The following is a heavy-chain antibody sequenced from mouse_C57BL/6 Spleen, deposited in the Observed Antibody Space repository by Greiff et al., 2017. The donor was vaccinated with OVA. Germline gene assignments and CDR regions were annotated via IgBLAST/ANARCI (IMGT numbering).Heavy chain of an antibody. V-gene: IGHV1-69*01. D-gene: IGHD3-3*01. Sequence: VQLQQPGAELVMPGASVKLSCKASGYTFTSYWMHWVKQRPGQGLEWIGEIDPSDSYTNYNQKFKGKSTLTVDKSSSTAYMQLSSLTSEDSAVYYCARGKRGTFDYWGQGTTLTVSS. CDR3: ARGKRGTFDY. CDR2: IDPSDSYT. J-gene: IGHJ2*01. CDR1: GYTFTSYW.